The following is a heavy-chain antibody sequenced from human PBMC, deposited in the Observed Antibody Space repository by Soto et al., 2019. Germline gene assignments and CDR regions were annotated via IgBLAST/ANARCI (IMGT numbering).Heavy chain of an antibody. J-gene: IGHJ5*02. CDR2: INPAGTIT. CDR1: GFPFSHYW. V-gene: IGHV3-74*01. D-gene: IGHD3-16*01. CDR3: TSDTFGLRDT. Sequence: MQMVESGGGSVQPGGSLRLSCAASGFPFSHYWMHWVRQTPGKGLVWVSRINPAGTITNYADSVEGRLTISRDNADSALFLQMNSLSAEDTAIYYCTSDTFGLRDTWGQGTLVTVSS.